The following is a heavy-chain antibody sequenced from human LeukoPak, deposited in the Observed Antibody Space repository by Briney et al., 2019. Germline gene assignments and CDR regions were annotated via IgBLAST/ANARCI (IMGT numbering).Heavy chain of an antibody. CDR3: ARGEIVGTRGGNWFDP. Sequence: ASVKVSCKASGYTFTGYDINWVRQATGQGLEWMGWMNPNSGNTGYAQKFQGRVTMTRNTSISTAYMELSSLRSEDTAVYYCARGEIVGTRGGNWFDPWGQGTLVTVSS. V-gene: IGHV1-8*01. D-gene: IGHD1-26*01. CDR1: GYTFTGYD. J-gene: IGHJ5*02. CDR2: MNPNSGNT.